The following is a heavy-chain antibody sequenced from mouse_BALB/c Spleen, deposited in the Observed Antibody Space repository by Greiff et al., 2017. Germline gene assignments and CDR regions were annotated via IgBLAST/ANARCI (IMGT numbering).Heavy chain of an antibody. D-gene: IGHD5-1*01. V-gene: IGHV14-3*02. CDR2: IDPANGNT. CDR3: SRDEYDWYFDV. CDR1: GFNIKDTY. Sequence: EVQLQQSGAELVKPGASVKLSCTASGFNIKDTYMHWVKQRPEQGLEWIGRIDPANGNTKYDPKFQGKATITADTSSNPAYLQLSSLTSEDTAVDYCSRDEYDWYFDVWGAGTTVTVSS. J-gene: IGHJ1*01.